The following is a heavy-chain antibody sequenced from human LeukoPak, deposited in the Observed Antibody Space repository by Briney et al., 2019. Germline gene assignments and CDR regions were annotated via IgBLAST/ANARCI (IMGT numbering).Heavy chain of an antibody. CDR3: ARRFLGGFDP. CDR1: GGSISSYY. V-gene: IGHV4-59*08. CDR2: TYYSGST. Sequence: SETLSLTCTVSGGSISSYYWSWIRQPPGKGLEWIGYTYYSGSTNYNPSLKSRVTISVDTSKNQFSLKLSSVTAADTAVYYCARRFLGGFDPWGQGTLVTVSS. J-gene: IGHJ5*02. D-gene: IGHD3-10*01.